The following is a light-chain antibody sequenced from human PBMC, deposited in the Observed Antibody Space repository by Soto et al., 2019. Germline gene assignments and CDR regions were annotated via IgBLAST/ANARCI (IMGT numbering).Light chain of an antibody. V-gene: IGLV2-14*03. CDR1: TRDVGGYNY. J-gene: IGLJ2*01. Sequence: QSALTQPASVSGSPGQSITISCTGTTRDVGGYNYVSWYQQHPGKTPKLMIYDVTNRPSGVSNRYSGSKSGNTASLTISGLQADDEADYYCSSYTSSSTPVVFGGGTQLTVL. CDR3: SSYTSSSTPVV. CDR2: DVT.